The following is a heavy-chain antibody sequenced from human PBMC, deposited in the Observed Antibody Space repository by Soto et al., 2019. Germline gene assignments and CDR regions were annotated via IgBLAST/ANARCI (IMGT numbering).Heavy chain of an antibody. CDR3: ARGRYGDY. J-gene: IGHJ4*02. Sequence: QVHLVQSGAEVKKPGASVKVSCKGSGYGFTTYGITWVRQAPGQGLEWMAWISAHNGNTNYAQKLQGRGTVTRDTSTSTAYMELRSLRSDDTAVYDCARGRYGDYWGQGALVTVSS. CDR1: GYGFTTYG. CDR2: ISAHNGNT. V-gene: IGHV1-18*01. D-gene: IGHD1-1*01.